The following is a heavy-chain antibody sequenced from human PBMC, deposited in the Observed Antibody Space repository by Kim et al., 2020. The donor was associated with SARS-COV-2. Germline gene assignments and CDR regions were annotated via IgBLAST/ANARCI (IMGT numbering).Heavy chain of an antibody. V-gene: IGHV5-51*01. CDR3: ARQVQYSGYDFAVDY. D-gene: IGHD5-12*01. CDR1: GYSFTSYW. J-gene: IGHJ4*02. Sequence: GESLKISCKGSGYSFTSYWIGWVRQMPGKGLEWMGIIYPGDSDTRYSPSFQGQVTISADKSISTAYLQWSSLKASDTAMYYCARQVQYSGYDFAVDYWGQGTLVTVSS. CDR2: IYPGDSDT.